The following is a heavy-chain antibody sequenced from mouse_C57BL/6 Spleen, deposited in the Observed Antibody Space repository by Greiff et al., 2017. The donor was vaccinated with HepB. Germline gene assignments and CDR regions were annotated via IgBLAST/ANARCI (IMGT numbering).Heavy chain of an antibody. D-gene: IGHD1-1*01. Sequence: EVQVVESEGGLVQPGSSMKLSCTASGFTFSDYYMAWVRQVPEKGLEWVANINYDGSSTYYLDSLKSRFIISRDNAKNILYLQMSSLKSEDTATYYCARDNYGFYVDYWGQGTTLTVSS. J-gene: IGHJ2*01. V-gene: IGHV5-16*01. CDR3: ARDNYGFYVDY. CDR1: GFTFSDYY. CDR2: INYDGSST.